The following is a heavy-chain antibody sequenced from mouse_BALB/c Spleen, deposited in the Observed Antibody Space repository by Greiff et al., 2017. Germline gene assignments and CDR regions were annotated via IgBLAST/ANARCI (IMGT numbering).Heavy chain of an antibody. CDR1: GYTFTSYW. D-gene: IGHD2-1*01. J-gene: IGHJ2*01. Sequence: LQQPGSELVRPGASVKLSCKASGYTFTSYWMHWVKQRPGQGLEWIGNIYPGSGSTNYDEKFKSKATLTVDTSSSTAYMQLSSLTSEDSAVYYCTRGTLYYGNYGFDYWGQGTTLTVSS. CDR2: IYPGSGST. CDR3: TRGTLYYGNYGFDY. V-gene: IGHV1S22*01.